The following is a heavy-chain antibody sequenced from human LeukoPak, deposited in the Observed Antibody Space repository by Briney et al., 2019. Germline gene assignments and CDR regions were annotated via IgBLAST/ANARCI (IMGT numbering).Heavy chain of an antibody. CDR2: IYPRDGST. CDR1: GYTFTSNY. D-gene: IGHD1-26*01. V-gene: IGHV1-46*01. J-gene: IGHJ4*02. CDR3: AQSGSYSKLIFDY. Sequence: ASVKVSCKASGYTFTSNYIHWVRQAPGQGLGWMGMIYPRDGSTSYAQKFQGRVTVTRDTSTSTVHMELSGLRSEDTAVYYCAQSGSYSKLIFDYWGQGTLVTVSS.